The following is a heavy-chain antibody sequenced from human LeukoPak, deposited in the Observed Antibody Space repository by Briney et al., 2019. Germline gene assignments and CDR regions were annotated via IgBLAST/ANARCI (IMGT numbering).Heavy chain of an antibody. CDR2: IYYSGST. CDR3: ARVGLGYSIFDY. Sequence: LRLSCAASGFTFSDYYMSWIRQHPGKGLEWIGYIYYSGSTYYNPSLKSRVTISVDTSKNQFSLKLSSVTAADTAVYYCARVGLGYSIFDYWGQGTLVTVSS. CDR1: GFTFSDYY. J-gene: IGHJ4*02. V-gene: IGHV4-31*02. D-gene: IGHD4-11*01.